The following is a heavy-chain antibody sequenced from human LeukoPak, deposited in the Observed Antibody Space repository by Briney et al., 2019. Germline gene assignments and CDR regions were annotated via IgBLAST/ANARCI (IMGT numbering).Heavy chain of an antibody. Sequence: SGPALVKPTQTLTLTCTFSGFSLSTNGMCVSWIRQPPGKALEWLARIDWDDDKYYSTSLKTRLTISKDTSKNQVVLTMTNMDPVDTATYYCARIRRQLVHDAFDIWGQGTMVTVSS. V-gene: IGHV2-70*11. CDR1: GFSLSTNGMC. D-gene: IGHD6-6*01. J-gene: IGHJ3*02. CDR2: IDWDDDK. CDR3: ARIRRQLVHDAFDI.